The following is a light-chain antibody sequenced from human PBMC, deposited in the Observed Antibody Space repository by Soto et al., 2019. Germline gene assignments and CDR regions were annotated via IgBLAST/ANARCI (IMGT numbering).Light chain of an antibody. V-gene: IGLV1-40*01. CDR1: SSNIGAGYD. J-gene: IGLJ2*01. Sequence: QSVLTQPPSVSGAPGQRVTISCTGSSSNIGAGYDVHWYQQLPGTAPKLLIYGNSNRPSGVPDRFSGSKSGASASLAITGLQAEDEADYYCQSYDSILNAVVFGGGTKVTVL. CDR3: QSYDSILNAVV. CDR2: GNS.